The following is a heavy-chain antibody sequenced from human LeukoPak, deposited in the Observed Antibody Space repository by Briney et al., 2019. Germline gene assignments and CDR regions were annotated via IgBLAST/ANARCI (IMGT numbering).Heavy chain of an antibody. CDR3: ARATTYVDTAIPYFDY. J-gene: IGHJ4*02. V-gene: IGHV4-39*01. D-gene: IGHD5-18*01. Sequence: PSETLSLTCTVSGGSISSSSYSWGWIRQPPGKGLEWIGNIYYSGSTYYNPSLKSRVTISVDTSKNQFSLKLSSVTAADTAVYYCARATTYVDTAIPYFDYWGQGTLVTVSS. CDR1: GGSISSSSYS. CDR2: IYYSGST.